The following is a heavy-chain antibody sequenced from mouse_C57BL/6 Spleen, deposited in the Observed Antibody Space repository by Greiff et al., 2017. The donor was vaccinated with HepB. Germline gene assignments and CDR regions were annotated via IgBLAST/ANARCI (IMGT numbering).Heavy chain of an antibody. Sequence: QVQLQQPGAELVKPGASVKLSCKASGYTFTSYWMHWVKQRPGQGLEWIGMIHPNSGSTNYNEKFKSKATLTVDKSSSTAYMQLSSLTSEDSAVYYCARENDGYSLSYYYAMDYWGQGTSVTVSS. D-gene: IGHD2-3*01. CDR3: ARENDGYSLSYYYAMDY. CDR2: IHPNSGST. CDR1: GYTFTSYW. V-gene: IGHV1-64*01. J-gene: IGHJ4*01.